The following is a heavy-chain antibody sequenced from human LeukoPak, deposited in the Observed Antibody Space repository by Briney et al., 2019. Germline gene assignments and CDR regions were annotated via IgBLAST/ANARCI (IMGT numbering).Heavy chain of an antibody. Sequence: SETLSLTCTVSGGSISSGSCYWRWIRQPAGKGLQWIGRIYTSGSTNYNPSLKSRVTISVDTSKNQCSLKLSSVTAADTAVSYCARDTAYTIFGVVIDYWYFDLWGRGTLVTVSS. D-gene: IGHD3-3*01. CDR3: ARDTAYTIFGVVIDYWYFDL. CDR1: GGSISSGSCY. V-gene: IGHV4-61*02. CDR2: IYTSGST. J-gene: IGHJ2*01.